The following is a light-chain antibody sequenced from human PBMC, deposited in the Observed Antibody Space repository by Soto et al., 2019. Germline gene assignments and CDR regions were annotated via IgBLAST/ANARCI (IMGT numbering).Light chain of an antibody. CDR2: SNN. CDR1: SSNIGSNT. V-gene: IGLV1-44*01. CDR3: AAWDDSLNGYV. J-gene: IGLJ1*01. Sequence: LTQPPSASGTPGQRVTISCSGSSSNIGSNTVNWYQQLPGTAPKLLIYSNNQRPSGVPDRFSGSKSGTSASLAISGLQSEDEADCYCAAWDDSLNGYVFGTGTKVTVL.